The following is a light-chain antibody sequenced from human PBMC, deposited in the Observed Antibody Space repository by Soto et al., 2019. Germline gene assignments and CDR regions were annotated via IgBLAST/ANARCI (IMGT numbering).Light chain of an antibody. V-gene: IGLV2-23*02. Sequence: QSALTQPASVSGSPGQSITISCTGTSSDVGSDNLVSWYQQHPGKAPKFMIYEVSKRPSGVSNRFSGSKSGNTASLTISGLQAEDEADYYCCLYAGTSTYVFGTGTKVTVL. CDR3: CLYAGTSTYV. CDR1: SSDVGSDNL. CDR2: EVS. J-gene: IGLJ1*01.